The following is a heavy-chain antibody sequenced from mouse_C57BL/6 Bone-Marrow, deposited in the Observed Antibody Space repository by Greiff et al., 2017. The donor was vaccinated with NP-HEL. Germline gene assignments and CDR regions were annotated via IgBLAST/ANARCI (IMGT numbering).Heavy chain of an antibody. V-gene: IGHV1-54*01. CDR3: ARSEDYYSNYFDY. Sequence: VQLQQSGAELVRPGTSVKVSCKASGYAFTNYLIEWVKQRPGQGLEWIGVINPGSGGTNYNEKFKGKATLTADKSSSTAYMKLSSLTSEDSAVYFCARSEDYYSNYFDYWGQGTTLTVSS. CDR1: GYAFTNYL. J-gene: IGHJ2*01. CDR2: INPGSGGT. D-gene: IGHD2-5*01.